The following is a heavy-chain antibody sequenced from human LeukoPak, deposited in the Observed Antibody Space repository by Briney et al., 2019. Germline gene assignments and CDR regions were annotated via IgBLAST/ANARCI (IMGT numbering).Heavy chain of an antibody. CDR2: IYHSGST. D-gene: IGHD3-10*01. Sequence: SETLSLTRTVSGGSISSYSWSWIRQPPGKGLEWIGYIYHSGSTYYNPSLKSRVTISVDRSKNQFSLKLSSVTAADTAVYYCARGVWFGRTYAFDIWGQGTMVTVSS. CDR3: ARGVWFGRTYAFDI. V-gene: IGHV4-30-2*01. CDR1: GGSISSYS. J-gene: IGHJ3*02.